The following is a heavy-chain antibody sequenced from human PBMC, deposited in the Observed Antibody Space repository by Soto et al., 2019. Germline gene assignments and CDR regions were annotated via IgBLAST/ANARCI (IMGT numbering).Heavy chain of an antibody. Sequence: SGPTLVKPTQTLTLTCTFSGFSLSTSGMCVSWIRQPPGKALEWLALIDWDDDKYYSTSLKTRLTISKDTSKNQVVLTMPNMDPVDTATYYCARIPVSYDFWSGAIPRYYYGMDVWGQGTTVTVSS. CDR3: ARIPVSYDFWSGAIPRYYYGMDV. CDR2: IDWDDDK. D-gene: IGHD3-3*01. V-gene: IGHV2-70*01. CDR1: GFSLSTSGMC. J-gene: IGHJ6*02.